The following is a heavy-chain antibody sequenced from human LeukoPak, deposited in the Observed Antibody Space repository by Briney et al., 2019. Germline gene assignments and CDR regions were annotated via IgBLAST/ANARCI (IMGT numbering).Heavy chain of an antibody. CDR2: INHSGST. CDR3: ARGAGYYYYYMDV. V-gene: IGHV4-34*01. D-gene: IGHD3-10*01. Sequence: SETLSLTCAVYGGSFSGYYWSWIRQPPGKGLEWIGEINHSGSTNYNPSLKSRVTISVDTSKNQFSLKLSSVTAADTAVYYCARGAGYYYYYMDVWGKGTTVTISS. CDR1: GGSFSGYY. J-gene: IGHJ6*03.